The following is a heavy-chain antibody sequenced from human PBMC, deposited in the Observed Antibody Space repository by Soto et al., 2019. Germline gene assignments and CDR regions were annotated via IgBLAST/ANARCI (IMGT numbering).Heavy chain of an antibody. Sequence: QVQLVQSGAEVKKPGSSVKVSCKASGGTFTNYAISWVRQAPGQGLEWMGGISPIVGTTHYAQKFQGRVTITADESSSTAYMELTRLRSEDTAMYYCARLGPHDYGGNHVAYWGQGSMVTVSS. CDR3: ARLGPHDYGGNHVAY. CDR2: ISPIVGTT. CDR1: GGTFTNYA. J-gene: IGHJ4*02. D-gene: IGHD4-17*01. V-gene: IGHV1-69*01.